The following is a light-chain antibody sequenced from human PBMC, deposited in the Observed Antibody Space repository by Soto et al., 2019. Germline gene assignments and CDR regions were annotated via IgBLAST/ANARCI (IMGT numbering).Light chain of an antibody. J-gene: IGLJ1*01. CDR1: SSDVGGYNY. Sequence: QSVLTQPRSVSGSPGQSVTISCTGTSSDVGGYNYVSWYQQHPGKAPKPMIYDVSKRPSGVPDRFSGSKSGNTASLTISGLHAEYEADYYCCSYAGSPVYVFGTGTKLTVL. CDR2: DVS. V-gene: IGLV2-11*01. CDR3: CSYAGSPVYV.